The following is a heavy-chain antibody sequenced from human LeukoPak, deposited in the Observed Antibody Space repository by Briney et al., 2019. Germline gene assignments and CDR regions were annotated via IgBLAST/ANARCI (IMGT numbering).Heavy chain of an antibody. J-gene: IGHJ3*02. Sequence: SQTLSLTCTVSGGSICSGDYYWSWIRQPPGKGLEWIGYIYYSGSTYYNPSLKSRVTISVDTSKNQFSLKLSSVTAADTAVYYCARGAYYYDSSGYPIWGQGTMVTVSS. CDR2: IYYSGST. CDR3: ARGAYYYDSSGYPI. D-gene: IGHD3-22*01. V-gene: IGHV4-30-4*01. CDR1: GGSICSGDYY.